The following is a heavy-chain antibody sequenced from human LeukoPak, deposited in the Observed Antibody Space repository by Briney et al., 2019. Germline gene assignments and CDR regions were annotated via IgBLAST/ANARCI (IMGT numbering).Heavy chain of an antibody. CDR2: ISYSGST. CDR3: ASPPPGYSSSWAFDY. D-gene: IGHD6-13*01. J-gene: IGHJ4*02. Sequence: SETLSLTCTVSSGAISSSSYYWGWIRQPPGKGLEWIGSISYSGSTDYNPSLKSRVTISVDTSKNQFSLRLSSVTAADTAVYYCASPPPGYSSSWAFDYWGQGTLVTVSS. CDR1: SGAISSSSYY. V-gene: IGHV4-39*01.